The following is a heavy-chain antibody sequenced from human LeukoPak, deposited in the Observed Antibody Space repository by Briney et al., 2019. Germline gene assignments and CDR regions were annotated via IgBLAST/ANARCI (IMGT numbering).Heavy chain of an antibody. Sequence: GGSLRLSCAASGFTFSSYSMNWVRQAPGKGLEWVAVISYDGSNKYYADSVKGRFTISRDNSKNTLYLQMNSLRAEDTAVYYCARGLTRIVGAPTVLGKFFSPPAYDAFDNWSQGTMVTVSS. D-gene: IGHD1-26*01. J-gene: IGHJ3*02. V-gene: IGHV3-30*03. CDR3: ARGLTRIVGAPTVLGKFFSPPAYDAFDN. CDR1: GFTFSSYS. CDR2: ISYDGSNK.